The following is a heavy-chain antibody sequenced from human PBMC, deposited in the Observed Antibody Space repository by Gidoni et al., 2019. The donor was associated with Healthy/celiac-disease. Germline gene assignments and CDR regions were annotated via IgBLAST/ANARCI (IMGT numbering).Heavy chain of an antibody. V-gene: IGHV3-15*01. J-gene: IGHJ5*02. CDR1: GFTFRNAW. D-gene: IGHD4-17*01. CDR2: IKSKTDGGTT. Sequence: EVQLVESGGGLVKPGGPLRLSCAASGFTFRNAWMSWVRQAPGKGLEWVGRIKSKTDGGTTDYAAPVKGRFTISRDDSKNTLYLQMNSLKTEDTAVYYCTTEGYGDYWFDPWGQGTLVTVSS. CDR3: TTEGYGDYWFDP.